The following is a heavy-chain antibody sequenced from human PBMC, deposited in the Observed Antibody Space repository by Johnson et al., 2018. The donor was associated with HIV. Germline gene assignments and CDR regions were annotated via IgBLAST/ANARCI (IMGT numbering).Heavy chain of an antibody. D-gene: IGHD4-17*01. CDR1: GFTFGDYA. CDR2: IKQDGSEK. V-gene: IGHV3-7*01. J-gene: IGHJ3*02. Sequence: VQLVESGGGLVQPGRSLRLSCTASGFTFGDYAMSWVRQAPGKGLEWVANIKQDGSEKYYVDSVKGRFTISRDNAKNSLYLQMNSLRAEDTAVYYCARDGTTGPSGDAYDIWGQGTMVTVSA. CDR3: ARDGTTGPSGDAYDI.